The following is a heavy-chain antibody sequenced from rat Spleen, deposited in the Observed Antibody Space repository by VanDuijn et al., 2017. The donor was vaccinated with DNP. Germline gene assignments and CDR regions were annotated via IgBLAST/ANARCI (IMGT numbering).Heavy chain of an antibody. CDR2: ISYSGGT. Sequence: EVQLKESGPGLVQPSQSLSLTCSVTGYSITSNYWAWIRKFPGNKMEWMGYISYSGGTSYNPSLKSRISITRDTSKNQFFLQLNSVTTEDTATYYCARTSGFDYWGQGVMVRVSS. J-gene: IGHJ2*01. CDR3: ARTSGFDY. V-gene: IGHV3-1*01. CDR1: GYSITSNY. D-gene: IGHD1-4*01.